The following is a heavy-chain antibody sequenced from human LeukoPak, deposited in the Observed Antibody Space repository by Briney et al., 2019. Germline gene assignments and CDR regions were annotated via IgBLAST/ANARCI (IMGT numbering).Heavy chain of an antibody. Sequence: GGSLRLSCAASGFTFSTYTFNWVRQAPGKGLEWVSSIHSGISDIYYGDSVKGRFTFSRDNAKNSLYLQMNSLRAEDTAVYYCTRTSGPVGAFDIWGQGTMVTVSS. J-gene: IGHJ3*02. CDR3: TRTSGPVGAFDI. CDR1: GFTFSTYT. CDR2: IHSGISDI. D-gene: IGHD7-27*01. V-gene: IGHV3-21*01.